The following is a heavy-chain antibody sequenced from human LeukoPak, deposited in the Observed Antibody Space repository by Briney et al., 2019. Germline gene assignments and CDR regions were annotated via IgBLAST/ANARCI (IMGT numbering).Heavy chain of an antibody. V-gene: IGHV4-39*01. CDR2: IYYSGST. CDR1: GGSISTSSYY. CDR3: ARLARYSSSWYYFDY. J-gene: IGHJ4*02. D-gene: IGHD6-13*01. Sequence: SETLSLTCTVSGGSISTSSYYWGWIRQPPGKGLVWIGSIYYSGSTYYNPSLKSRVTISVDTSKNQFSLKLSSVTAADTAVYYCARLARYSSSWYYFDYWGQGTLVTVSS.